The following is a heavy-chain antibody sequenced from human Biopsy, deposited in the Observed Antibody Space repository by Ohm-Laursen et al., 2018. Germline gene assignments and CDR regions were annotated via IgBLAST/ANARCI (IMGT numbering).Heavy chain of an antibody. CDR1: SASINLYY. J-gene: IGHJ6*02. Sequence: PGTLSLTCTVSSASINLYYWGWIRQSPGKGLEWIGYINHSGHTNYNPSLKSRLTMSVDTSKNQFFLKLTSVTAADTAVYYCARDRIAYCTATSCDNFGLDVWGQGTTVTVSS. V-gene: IGHV4-59*01. D-gene: IGHD2-8*02. CDR3: ARDRIAYCTATSCDNFGLDV. CDR2: INHSGHT.